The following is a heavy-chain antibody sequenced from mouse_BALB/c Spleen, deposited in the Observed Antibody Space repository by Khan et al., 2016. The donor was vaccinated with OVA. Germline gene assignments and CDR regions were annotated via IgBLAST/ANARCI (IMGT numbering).Heavy chain of an antibody. CDR3: TSHGDVAWFTY. Sequence: VQLKQSGPELMKPGASVKISCKASGYSFTSYYIHWLMQSHGKSLEWIGYIDPFSGGTTYNQKFKGKATLTVDKSSSTAYIHLSNLTSEDSAVFCRTSHGDVAWFTYWGQGTLVTVSA. J-gene: IGHJ3*01. V-gene: IGHV1S135*01. CDR1: GYSFTSYY. CDR2: IDPFSGGT. D-gene: IGHD2-13*01.